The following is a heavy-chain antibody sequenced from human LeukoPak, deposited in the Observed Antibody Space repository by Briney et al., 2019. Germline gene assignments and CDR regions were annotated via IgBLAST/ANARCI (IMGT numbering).Heavy chain of an antibody. CDR1: GFSFTNYW. D-gene: IGHD2-15*01. CDR2: VKEDGTTK. V-gene: IGHV3-7*01. Sequence: PGGSLRLSCAASGFSFTNYWMSWVRQAPGKGLEWVANVKEDGTTKQYVDSVKGRFTISRDNVKNSLYLQMDSLRAEDTAVYYCVSQEVVPHWGQGTLVSVSS. J-gene: IGHJ4*02. CDR3: VSQEVVPH.